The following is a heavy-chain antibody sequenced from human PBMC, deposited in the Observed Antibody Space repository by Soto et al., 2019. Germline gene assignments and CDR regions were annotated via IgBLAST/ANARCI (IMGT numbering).Heavy chain of an antibody. Sequence: GASVKVSCKASGYTFTSYYMHWVRQAPGQGLEWMGIINPSGGSTSYAQKFQGRVTMTRDTSTSTVYMELSSLRSEDTAVYYCARDYYDSSGYHYGMDVWGQGTTVTVSS. CDR1: GYTFTSYY. V-gene: IGHV1-46*01. J-gene: IGHJ6*02. CDR3: ARDYYDSSGYHYGMDV. CDR2: INPSGGST. D-gene: IGHD3-22*01.